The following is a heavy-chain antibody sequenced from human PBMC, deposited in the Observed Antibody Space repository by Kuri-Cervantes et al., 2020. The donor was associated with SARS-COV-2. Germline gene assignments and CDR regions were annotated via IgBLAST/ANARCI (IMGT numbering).Heavy chain of an antibody. CDR1: GFNFSRTD. V-gene: IGHV3-30*18. J-gene: IGHJ4*02. CDR2: ISYDGKKK. CDR3: AKDRVGVQDF. Sequence: GGSLRLSCAASGFNFSRTDMHWVRQAPGKGLEWVAVISYDGKKKKCIGSGKGRFTISRDNSQNTPYLHMKSLRSEDTAMYYCAKDRVGVQDFWGQGTLVTVSS. D-gene: IGHD2-21*01.